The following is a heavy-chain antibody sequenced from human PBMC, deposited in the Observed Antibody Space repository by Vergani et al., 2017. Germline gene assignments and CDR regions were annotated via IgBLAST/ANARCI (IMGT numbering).Heavy chain of an antibody. CDR3: ARGAPPGPLSDRYYYYYYGMDV. D-gene: IGHD1-14*01. CDR1: GFTFDDYA. Sequence: EVQLVESGGGLVQPGGSLRLSCAASGFTFDDYAMHWVRQAPGKGLEWVSAIGTAGDTYYPGSVKGRFTISRENAKNSLYLQMNSLRAGDTAVYYCARGAPPGPLSDRYYYYYYGMDVWGQGTTVTVS. CDR2: IGTAGDT. J-gene: IGHJ6*02. V-gene: IGHV3-13*01.